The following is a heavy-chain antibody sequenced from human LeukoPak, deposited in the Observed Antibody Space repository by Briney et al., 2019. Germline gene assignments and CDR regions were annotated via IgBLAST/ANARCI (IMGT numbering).Heavy chain of an antibody. D-gene: IGHD3-3*01. CDR1: AYTFSRLG. CDR2: ISAYNGQT. V-gene: IGHV1-18*01. Sequence: ASVKVSCTTSAYTFSRLGISWVRQAPGQGLEWMGWISAYNGQTKYAEKFQDRVTMTTDTSTSTAYMELRRLRSGDTAVYYCARTTTIFGVFTTPFDYWGQGTLVSVSS. J-gene: IGHJ4*02. CDR3: ARTTTIFGVFTTPFDY.